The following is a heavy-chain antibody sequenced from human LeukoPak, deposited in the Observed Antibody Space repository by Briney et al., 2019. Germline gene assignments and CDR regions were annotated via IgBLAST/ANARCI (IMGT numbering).Heavy chain of an antibody. CDR3: AREPGLGYAFDI. CDR2: INQDGSEK. CDR1: GFAISSSW. Sequence: GGSLRLSCVVSGFAISSSWMTWVRQVPGKGLEWVANINQDGSEKQYGDSVRGRFTISRDNAKDSLYLQLNSLGAEDTAVYYCAREPGLGYAFDIWGQGTKVTVSS. J-gene: IGHJ3*02. D-gene: IGHD1-1*01. V-gene: IGHV3-7*01.